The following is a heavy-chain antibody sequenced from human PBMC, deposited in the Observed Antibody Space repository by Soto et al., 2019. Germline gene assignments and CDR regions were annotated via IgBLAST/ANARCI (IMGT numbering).Heavy chain of an antibody. Sequence: LRLSCAASGFTFSDYYMIWIRQAPGKGLEWVSYISSSSSYTNYADSVKGRFTISRDNAKNSLYLQMNSLRAEDAAVYYCARTPDCTNGVCSAGFDYWGQGTLVTSPQ. V-gene: IGHV3-11*06. CDR1: GFTFSDYY. CDR3: ARTPDCTNGVCSAGFDY. D-gene: IGHD2-8*01. CDR2: ISSSSSYT. J-gene: IGHJ4*02.